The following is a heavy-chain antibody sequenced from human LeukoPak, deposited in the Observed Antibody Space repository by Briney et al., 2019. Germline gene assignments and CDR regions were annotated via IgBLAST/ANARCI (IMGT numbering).Heavy chain of an antibody. CDR1: GYTFTAYY. CDR2: INPNSGGT. CDR3: ARTATITTVRGFGWFDP. V-gene: IGHV1-2*02. D-gene: IGHD3-10*01. J-gene: IGHJ5*02. Sequence: GASVKVSCKASGYTFTAYYIRWVRQAPGQGLEWMGWINPNSGGTNYAQKFQGRVTMTRDTSISTAYMELSRLRSDDTAVYYCARTATITTVRGFGWFDPSGQGTLVTVSS.